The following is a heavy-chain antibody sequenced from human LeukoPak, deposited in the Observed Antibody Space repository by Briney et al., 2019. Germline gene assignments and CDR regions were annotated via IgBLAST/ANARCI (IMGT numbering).Heavy chain of an antibody. Sequence: GGSLRLSCAASGFTFSSYAMSWVRQAPGKGLEWVSAISGSGGSTYYADSGKGRFTISRDNSKNTLYLQMNSLRAEDTAVYYCAKDLNLNSGWYRYYYYYGMDVWGQGTTVTVSS. V-gene: IGHV3-23*01. J-gene: IGHJ6*02. CDR3: AKDLNLNSGWYRYYYYYGMDV. CDR1: GFTFSSYA. D-gene: IGHD6-19*01. CDR2: ISGSGGST.